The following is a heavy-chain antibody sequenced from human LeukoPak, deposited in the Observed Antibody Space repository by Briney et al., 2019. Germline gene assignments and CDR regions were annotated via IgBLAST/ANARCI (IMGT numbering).Heavy chain of an antibody. J-gene: IGHJ4*02. D-gene: IGHD1-26*01. Sequence: ASVKVSCKTSGYTFTSYGISWVRQAPGQGLEWMGWISTDNGNTNYAQKVQGRVTMTTDTSTGTAYMELRSLRSDDAAVYYCARDPSGSYDFDYWGQGTLVTVSS. CDR3: ARDPSGSYDFDY. CDR1: GYTFTSYG. V-gene: IGHV1-18*01. CDR2: ISTDNGNT.